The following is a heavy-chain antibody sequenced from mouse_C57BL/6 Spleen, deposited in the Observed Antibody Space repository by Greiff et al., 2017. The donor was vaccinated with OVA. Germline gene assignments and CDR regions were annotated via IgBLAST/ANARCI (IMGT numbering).Heavy chain of an antibody. D-gene: IGHD2-1*01. CDR1: GFTFSSYA. V-gene: IGHV5-9-1*02. Sequence: DVQLVESGEGLVKPGGSLKLSCAASGFTFSSYAMSWVRQTPEKRLEWVAYISSGGDYIYYADTVKGRFTISRDNARNTLYLQMSSLKSEDTAMYYCTRVNYGNSYYFDYWGQGTTLTVSS. CDR2: ISSGGDYI. J-gene: IGHJ2*01. CDR3: TRVNYGNSYYFDY.